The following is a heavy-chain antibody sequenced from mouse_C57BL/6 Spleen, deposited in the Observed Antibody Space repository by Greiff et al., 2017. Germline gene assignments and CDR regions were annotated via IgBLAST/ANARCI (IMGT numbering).Heavy chain of an antibody. J-gene: IGHJ3*01. Sequence: EVQLKQSGPELVKPGASVKMSCKASGYTFTDYNMHWVKQSHGKSLEWIGYINPNNGGTSYNQKFKGKATLTVNKSSSTAYMELRSLTSEDSAVYYCARGHHYDEDLAWFAYWGQGTLVTVSA. V-gene: IGHV1-22*01. CDR2: INPNNGGT. CDR1: GYTFTDYN. D-gene: IGHD1-2*01. CDR3: ARGHHYDEDLAWFAY.